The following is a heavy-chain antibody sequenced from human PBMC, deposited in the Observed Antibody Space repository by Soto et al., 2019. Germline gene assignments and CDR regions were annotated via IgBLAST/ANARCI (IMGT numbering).Heavy chain of an antibody. V-gene: IGHV3-74*03. CDR2: ISSDGSRT. CDR1: GFTFSHYW. J-gene: IGHJ2*01. D-gene: IGHD2-15*01. CDR3: ARAARRFCSGGSCNDWYFDL. Sequence: EVQLVESRGGLIQPGESLRLSCAASGFTFSHYWMHWVRQAPGKGLVWVSRISSDGSRTTYADSVKGRFTISRDNAKNTLYLQMNSLRAEDTAVYYCARAARRFCSGGSCNDWYFDLWGRGTLVTVSA.